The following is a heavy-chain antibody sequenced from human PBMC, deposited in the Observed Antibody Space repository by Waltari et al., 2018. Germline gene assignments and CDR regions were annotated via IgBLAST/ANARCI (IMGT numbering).Heavy chain of an antibody. CDR1: GFTFSSYA. J-gene: IGHJ4*02. V-gene: IGHV3-30*01. CDR3: ARDPLGDY. Sequence: QVQLVESGGGVVQPGRSLRLSCAASGFTFSSYAMHWVRQAPGKGLEWVAVISYDGSNKYYADSVKGRFTISRDNSKNTLYLQMNSLRAEDTAVYYCARDPLGDYWGQGTLVTVSS. CDR2: ISYDGSNK.